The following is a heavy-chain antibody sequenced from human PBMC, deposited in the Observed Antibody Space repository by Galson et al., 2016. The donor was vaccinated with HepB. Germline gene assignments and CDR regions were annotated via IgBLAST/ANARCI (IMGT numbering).Heavy chain of an antibody. V-gene: IGHV3-48*02. CDR1: GFTFSDFN. CDR3: ARETYSYYYYMDV. CDR2: IGPTYISI. Sequence: SLRLSCAASGFTFSDFNFNWVRQAPGKGLEWVAYIGPTYISIQYAESVRGRFTISRDEARNSLNLQMNSLRDEDTAIYYCARETYSYYYYMDVWGKGTTVTVSS. J-gene: IGHJ6*03.